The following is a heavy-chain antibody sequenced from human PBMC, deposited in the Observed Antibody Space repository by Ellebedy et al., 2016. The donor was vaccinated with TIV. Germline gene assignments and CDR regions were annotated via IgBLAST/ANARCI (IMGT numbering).Heavy chain of an antibody. CDR3: ARDLQSETCSVAH. CDR2: IHYSGIT. D-gene: IGHD2-15*01. V-gene: IGHV4-31*03. CDR1: GASVRSGGHY. J-gene: IGHJ4*02. Sequence: SETLSLXXTVSGASVRSGGHYWTWIRQRPGKDLEWIGYIHYSGITNYNPSLKSRVTISVDTSKNQFSLNLNSVTAADTAVYYCARDLQSETCSVAHWGQGTLVTVSS.